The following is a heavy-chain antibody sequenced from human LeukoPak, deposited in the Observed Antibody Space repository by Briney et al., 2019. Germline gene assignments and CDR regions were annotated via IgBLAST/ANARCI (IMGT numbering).Heavy chain of an antibody. J-gene: IGHJ4*02. V-gene: IGHV3-23*01. CDR3: VKSRESSIWYSLGDY. CDR2: ITSSGGNT. CDR1: GFTFTAYN. D-gene: IGHD6-13*01. Sequence: GGSLRLSCAASGFTFTAYNMNWVRQAPGKGLEWVSTITSSGGNTYYAQTVKGRFTISRDNPKNTMSLQMSSLRVEDTAIYYCVKSRESSIWYSLGDYWGQGTMVTVSA.